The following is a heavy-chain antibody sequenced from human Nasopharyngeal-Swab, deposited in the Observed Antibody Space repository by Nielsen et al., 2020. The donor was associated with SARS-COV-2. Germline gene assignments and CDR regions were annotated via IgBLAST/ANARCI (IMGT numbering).Heavy chain of an antibody. J-gene: IGHJ4*02. Sequence: SVKVSCKASGYTFISYYMHWVRQAPGQGLEWMGIINPSGGSTSYAQKFQGRVTMTRDTSTSTVYMELSSLRSEDTAVYYCAREPRYYDYVWGSYRYGYFDYWGQGTLVTVSS. CDR1: GYTFISYY. V-gene: IGHV1-46*01. CDR3: AREPRYYDYVWGSYRYGYFDY. D-gene: IGHD3-16*02. CDR2: INPSGGST.